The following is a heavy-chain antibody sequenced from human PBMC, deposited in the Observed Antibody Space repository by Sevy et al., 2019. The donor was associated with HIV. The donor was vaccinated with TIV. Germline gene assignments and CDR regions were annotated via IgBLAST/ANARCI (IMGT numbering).Heavy chain of an antibody. J-gene: IGHJ5*02. CDR1: GFTFSSYG. V-gene: IGHV3-33*01. CDR2: IWYDGSNK. D-gene: IGHD6-19*01. CDR3: ARSNWIAVAAVCWFDP. Sequence: GGSLRLSCAASGFTFSSYGMHWVRQAPGKGLEWVAVIWYDGSNKYYADSVKGRFTISRDNSKNTPYLQMNSLRAEDTAVYYCARSNWIAVAAVCWFDPWGQGTLVTVSS.